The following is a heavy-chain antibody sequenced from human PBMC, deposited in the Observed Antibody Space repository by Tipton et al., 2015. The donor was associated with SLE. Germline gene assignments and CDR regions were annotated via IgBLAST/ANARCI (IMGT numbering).Heavy chain of an antibody. CDR2: INHSGST. Sequence: TLSLTCAVYGGSFSGYYWSWIRQSPGKGLEWIGDINHSGSTNYNPSLKSRVTISVDTSKNQFSLRLSSVTAADTAVYYCARAPGLDRDYYYYYYMDVWGKGTTVTVSS. CDR3: ARAPGLDRDYYYYYYMDV. D-gene: IGHD3/OR15-3a*01. CDR1: GGSFSGYY. V-gene: IGHV4-34*01. J-gene: IGHJ6*03.